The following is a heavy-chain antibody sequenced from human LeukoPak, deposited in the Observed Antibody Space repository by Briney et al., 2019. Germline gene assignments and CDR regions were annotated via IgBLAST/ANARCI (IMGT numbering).Heavy chain of an antibody. D-gene: IGHD4-17*01. CDR2: IYHSGST. CDR3: ARTTTVTTFFDY. CDR1: GASISSGSYS. J-gene: IGHJ4*02. V-gene: IGHV4-30-2*01. Sequence: PSETLSLTCAVSGASISSGSYSWSWIRQPPGKGLEWIGYIYHSGSTYYNPSLKSRVTISVDRSKNQFSLKLNSVTAADTAVYYCARTTTVTTFFDYWGQGTLVTVSS.